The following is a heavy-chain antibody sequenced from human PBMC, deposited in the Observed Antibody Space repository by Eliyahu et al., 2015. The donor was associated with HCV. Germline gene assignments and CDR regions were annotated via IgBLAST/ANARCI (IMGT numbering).Heavy chain of an antibody. V-gene: IGHV1-3*01. Sequence: QVQLLQSGAELKEPGASVRISCKTSGFTFTNYAVHWVXQAPGQRLEWMGWIHAGNDNTKYSEKFQNRFIIVRDTSASTAYMDLSSLRSEDSAVYYCARNKGTGDFDYWGQGTLLTVSS. D-gene: IGHD3-10*01. CDR2: IHAGNDNT. J-gene: IGHJ4*02. CDR3: ARNKGTGDFDY. CDR1: GFTFTNYA.